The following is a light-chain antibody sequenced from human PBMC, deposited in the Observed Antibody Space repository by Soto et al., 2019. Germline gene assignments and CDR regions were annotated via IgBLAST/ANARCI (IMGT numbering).Light chain of an antibody. CDR2: GNK. CDR3: QLYDSSLSVSYV. V-gene: IGLV1-40*01. CDR1: SSNIGAGYD. Sequence: QSVLTQPPSVSGAPGQRVTISCTGSSSNIGAGYDVHWYQQRPGTAPKLLIYGNKNRPSGVPDRFSGSKSGTSASLAITGLQAEDEADYYCQLYDSSLSVSYVFGTGTKVTVL. J-gene: IGLJ1*01.